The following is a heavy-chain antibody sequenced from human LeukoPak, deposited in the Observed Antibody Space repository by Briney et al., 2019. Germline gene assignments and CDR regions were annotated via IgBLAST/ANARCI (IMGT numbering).Heavy chain of an antibody. CDR3: ATSFNWNYDH. V-gene: IGHV3-23*01. CDR1: GLNFRTYA. D-gene: IGHD1-7*01. J-gene: IGHJ5*02. CDR2: IGDSGDAT. Sequence: GGSLRLSCAASGLNFRTYAMSWIRQAPGKGLEWVSAIGDSGDATYYADSVKGRFTISRDNSKNTLYLQMSSLRAEDTALYYCATSFNWNYDHWGQGTLVTVSS.